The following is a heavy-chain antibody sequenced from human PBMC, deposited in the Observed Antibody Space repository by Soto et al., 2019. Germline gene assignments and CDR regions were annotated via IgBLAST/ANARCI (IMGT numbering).Heavy chain of an antibody. V-gene: IGHV3-9*02. CDR2: INWKSDV. Sequence: GGSLRLSCAVSGFTSDDNAMHWVRQAPEKGLEWVAGINWKSDVGYADSVKGRFTISRDNAENSLYLQMNRLRAEDTAVYYCAKVLRELRPFDYWGQGTLVTVSS. CDR1: GFTSDDNA. CDR3: AKVLRELRPFDY. D-gene: IGHD1-26*01. J-gene: IGHJ4*02.